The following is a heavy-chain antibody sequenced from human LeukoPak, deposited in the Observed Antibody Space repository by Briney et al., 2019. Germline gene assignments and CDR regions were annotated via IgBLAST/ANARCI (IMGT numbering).Heavy chain of an antibody. D-gene: IGHD1-7*01. CDR1: GFSFSNYG. Sequence: GGSLRLSCAASGFSFSNYGMHWVGQATGKGLEWLAHMSYDGSNEYYADSVKGRFTISRDNSKKTLYLQMESLGTEDTAVYYCGRGVGNWNCRLDSWGQGPLVTVSS. V-gene: IGHV3-30*03. J-gene: IGHJ4*02. CDR2: MSYDGSNE. CDR3: GRGVGNWNCRLDS.